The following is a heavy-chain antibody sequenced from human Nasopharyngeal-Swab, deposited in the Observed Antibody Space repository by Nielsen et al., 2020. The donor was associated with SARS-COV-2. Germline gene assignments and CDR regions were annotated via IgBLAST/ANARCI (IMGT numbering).Heavy chain of an antibody. D-gene: IGHD3-3*01. CDR2: ISVYNADT. V-gene: IGHV1-18*01. J-gene: IGHJ4*02. Sequence: ASVKVSFKASGYSFRSYGINWVRQAPWQGLDWMGCISVYNADTNYAQKLQGRVSMTTDTSTSTAYMELRSLRSDDTAVYYCARDIEEWLVVPSLSFDYWGQGTLVTVSS. CDR3: ARDIEEWLVVPSLSFDY. CDR1: GYSFRSYG.